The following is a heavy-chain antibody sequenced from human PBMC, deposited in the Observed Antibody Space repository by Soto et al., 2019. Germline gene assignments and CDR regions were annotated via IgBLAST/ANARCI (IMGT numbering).Heavy chain of an antibody. CDR1: GGSVSSGSYY. CDR3: ARNTSYGDYVDY. Sequence: QVQLQESGPGLVKPSETLSLTCTVSGGSVSSGSYYWSWIRQPPGTGLEWIGYIYYSGSTNYKPNLKSRVTLSGDTCKNKCSLQPSSVTAADTAVYYCARNTSYGDYVDYWGQGTLVTVSS. CDR2: IYYSGST. J-gene: IGHJ4*02. V-gene: IGHV4-61*01. D-gene: IGHD4-17*01.